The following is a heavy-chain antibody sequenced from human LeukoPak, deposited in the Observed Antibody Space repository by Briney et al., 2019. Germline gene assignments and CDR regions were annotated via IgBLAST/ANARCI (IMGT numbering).Heavy chain of an antibody. J-gene: IGHJ4*02. CDR1: GGSISSSNW. Sequence: SETLSLSCEVSGGSISSSNWWSWVRQPPGKGLERIGEIYHSGSTNYNPSLESRVTISVDKSKNQFSLKLSSVSAADTAVYYCARGRLVSSQPFDYWGQGTLVTVSS. CDR2: IYHSGST. CDR3: ARGRLVSSQPFDY. D-gene: IGHD6-6*01. V-gene: IGHV4-4*02.